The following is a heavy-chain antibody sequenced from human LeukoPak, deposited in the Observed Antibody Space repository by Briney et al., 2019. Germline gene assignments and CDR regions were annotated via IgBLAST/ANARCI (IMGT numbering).Heavy chain of an antibody. CDR2: INHSGST. Sequence: SETLSLTCAVYGGSFSGYYWSWIRQPPGKGLEWIGEINHSGSTNYNPSLKSRVTISVDTSKNQFSLKLSSVTAADTAVYYCARVGRLRWYQLFDYWGQGTLVTVSS. CDR3: ARVGRLRWYQLFDY. J-gene: IGHJ4*02. V-gene: IGHV4-34*01. CDR1: GGSFSGYY. D-gene: IGHD4-23*01.